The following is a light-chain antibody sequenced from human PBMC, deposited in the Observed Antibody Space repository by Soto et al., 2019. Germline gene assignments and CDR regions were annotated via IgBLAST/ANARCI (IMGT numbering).Light chain of an antibody. Sequence: EIVMTQSPATLSVSPGERATLSCRASQSVSINLAWFQQKPGQAPRLLIYGASTRATGIPARFSGSGSGTESTLTISSLQSEDFAVYYCQQCKDWPLTFGGGTKVEIK. CDR3: QQCKDWPLT. CDR1: QSVSIN. CDR2: GAS. V-gene: IGKV3-15*01. J-gene: IGKJ4*01.